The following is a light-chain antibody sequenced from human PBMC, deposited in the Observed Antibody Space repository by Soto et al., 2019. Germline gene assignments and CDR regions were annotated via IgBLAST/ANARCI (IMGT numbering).Light chain of an antibody. CDR1: QSVSSY. J-gene: IGKJ1*01. Sequence: EIVLTQSPATLSLSPGERATLSCRASQSVSSYLAWYQQKPGQAPRLLIYDASNRATGIPARFSGSGSGTDFTLTTSSVEPEDFAVYYCQQSSNWWKVGQGTKVDSK. V-gene: IGKV3-11*01. CDR3: QQSSNWWK. CDR2: DAS.